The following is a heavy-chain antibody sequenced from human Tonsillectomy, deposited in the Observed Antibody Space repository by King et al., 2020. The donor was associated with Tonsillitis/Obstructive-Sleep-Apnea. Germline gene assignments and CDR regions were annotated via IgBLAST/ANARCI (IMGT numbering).Heavy chain of an antibody. Sequence: VQLVESGAEVKKPGASVRVSCKASGYAFTSYYIYCVIQAPGQGLEWMGCMNPSDGSTNCAQKFQGRGTMTRDKSTSTVYMEVTSLRSEDTAVYVCARSYGSGDYWGQGTLVTVSS. V-gene: IGHV1-46*01. CDR1: GYAFTSYY. CDR2: MNPSDGST. CDR3: ARSYGSGDY. J-gene: IGHJ4*02. D-gene: IGHD3-10*01.